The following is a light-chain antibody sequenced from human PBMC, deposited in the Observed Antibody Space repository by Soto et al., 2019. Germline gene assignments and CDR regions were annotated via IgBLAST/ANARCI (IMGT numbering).Light chain of an antibody. CDR2: RAS. CDR3: QQYNSYWT. CDR1: RSISTW. J-gene: IGKJ1*01. Sequence: DIQMTQSPSTRSASQGDRVTTTSRASRSISTWWAWNKQKPGKAPKLLIYRASSLESGAPSRFSGSGSGTEFTLTISSLQPDGFATYYCQQYNSYWTFGQGTKVEI. V-gene: IGKV1-5*03.